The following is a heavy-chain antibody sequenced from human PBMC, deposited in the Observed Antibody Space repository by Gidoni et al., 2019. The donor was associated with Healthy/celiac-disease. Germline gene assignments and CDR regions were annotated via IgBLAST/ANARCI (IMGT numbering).Heavy chain of an antibody. CDR2: ISSISSTI. V-gene: IGHV3-48*01. J-gene: IGHJ6*02. Sequence: EVQLVESGVGLVQPGGSLRPSCAAPGFTFSSYSMNWVRQSPGKGLEWVSDISSISSTIYYAYSVKGRCTSSRDNAKNSLYLQMNSLRAEDTAVYYCASLGGVGAKGYYYYGMDVWGQGTTVTVSS. CDR3: ASLGGVGAKGYYYYGMDV. CDR1: GFTFSSYS. D-gene: IGHD1-26*01.